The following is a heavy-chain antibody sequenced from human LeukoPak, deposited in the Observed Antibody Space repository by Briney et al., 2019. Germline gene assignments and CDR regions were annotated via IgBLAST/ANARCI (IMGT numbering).Heavy chain of an antibody. Sequence: GGSLRLSCAASGFTFSSYAMSWVRQAPGKGLEWVSAISSSGGSTYYADSVKGRFTISRDNSKNTLYLQMNSLRAEDTAVYYCAKDLDYNILTGYLFDYWGQGTLVTVSS. CDR1: GFTFSSYA. D-gene: IGHD3-9*01. CDR3: AKDLDYNILTGYLFDY. J-gene: IGHJ4*02. CDR2: ISSSGGST. V-gene: IGHV3-23*01.